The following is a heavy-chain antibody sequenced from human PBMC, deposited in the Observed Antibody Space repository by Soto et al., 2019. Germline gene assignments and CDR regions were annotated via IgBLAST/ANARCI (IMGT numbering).Heavy chain of an antibody. D-gene: IGHD3-22*01. CDR2: ISSDGSNK. CDR1: GFTFSIYG. CDR3: AKDRFLPSDSRGYLFDY. J-gene: IGHJ4*02. Sequence: GGSLRLSCAASGFTFSIYGMHWVRQAPGKGLEWVAVISSDGSNKNYADSVKGRFTISRDNSKDTLYLQVNSLRAEDTALYYCAKDRFLPSDSRGYLFDYWGQGTLVTVSS. V-gene: IGHV3-30*18.